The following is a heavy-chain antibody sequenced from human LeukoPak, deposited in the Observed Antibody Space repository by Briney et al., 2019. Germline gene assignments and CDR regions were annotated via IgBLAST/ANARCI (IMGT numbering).Heavy chain of an antibody. Sequence: GGSLRLSCAASGFTFSSYSMNWVRQAPGKGLEWVSSISSSSSYIYYAASVKGRFTISRDNAKNSLYLQMNSLRAEDTAVYYCARTITESIDYWGQGTLVTVSS. D-gene: IGHD5-24*01. V-gene: IGHV3-21*01. J-gene: IGHJ4*02. CDR2: ISSSSSYI. CDR1: GFTFSSYS. CDR3: ARTITESIDY.